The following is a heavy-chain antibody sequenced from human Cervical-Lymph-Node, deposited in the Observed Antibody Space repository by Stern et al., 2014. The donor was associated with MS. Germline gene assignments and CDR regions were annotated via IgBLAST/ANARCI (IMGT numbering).Heavy chain of an antibody. V-gene: IGHV1-69*01. Sequence: QGQLVQSGAEVKKPGSSVKISCKASGGTFNVYALNCLRQAPGQGLEWMGGIIPILGTANYAQKFQGRVTITADESTRTMSMQISSLRSNDTAVYYCARDGRHTYTYALDVWGQGTAVTVSS. CDR3: ARDGRHTYTYALDV. CDR1: GGTFNVYA. J-gene: IGHJ6*02. D-gene: IGHD2-2*02. CDR2: IIPILGTA.